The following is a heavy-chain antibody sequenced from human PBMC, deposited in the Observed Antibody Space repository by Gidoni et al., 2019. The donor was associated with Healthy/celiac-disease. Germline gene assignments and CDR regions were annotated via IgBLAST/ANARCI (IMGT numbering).Heavy chain of an antibody. J-gene: IGHJ3*02. V-gene: IGHV1-18*04. CDR2: ISSYNGNT. CDR1: GSTFTSYG. D-gene: IGHD6-13*01. Sequence: QVQLVQSGAGVKKPGASVKVSCKASGSTFTSYGISWVRQAPGQVLEWMGWISSYNGNTNDAQKLQGRVTMTTDTSTSTAYMELRSLRSDDTAVYYCARDRVAAAGNAFDIWGQGTMVTVSS. CDR3: ARDRVAAAGNAFDI.